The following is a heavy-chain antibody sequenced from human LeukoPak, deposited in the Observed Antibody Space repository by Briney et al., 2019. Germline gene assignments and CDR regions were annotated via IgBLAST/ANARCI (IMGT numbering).Heavy chain of an antibody. D-gene: IGHD6-19*01. J-gene: IGHJ4*02. CDR3: ARSGAVAYYFDY. CDR1: GGSISSYY. CDR2: IYYSGST. V-gene: IGHV4-59*12. Sequence: PSETLSLTCTVSGGSISSYYWSWIRQPPGKGLEWIGYIYYSGSTSYKPSLKSRVTISVDTSKNQFSLKLSSVTAADTAVYYCARSGAVAYYFDYWGQGTLVTVSS.